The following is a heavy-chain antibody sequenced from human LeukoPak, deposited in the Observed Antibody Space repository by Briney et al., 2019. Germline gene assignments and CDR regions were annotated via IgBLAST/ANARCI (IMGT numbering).Heavy chain of an antibody. V-gene: IGHV3-20*01. CDR2: LTWNGVST. CDR3: VREGPWDNLWTGYHQYGGHDNWFDP. D-gene: IGHD3/OR15-3a*01. J-gene: IGHJ5*02. CDR1: GFTFQDCG. Sequence: GGSLRLSCAASGFTFQDCGMSWVRQVPGKGLEWVAGLTWNGVSTGYPDSVRGRFTISRDNARSSLYLQMNSVRVEDTALYHCVREGPWDNLWTGYHQYGGHDNWFDPWGQGTQVTVSS.